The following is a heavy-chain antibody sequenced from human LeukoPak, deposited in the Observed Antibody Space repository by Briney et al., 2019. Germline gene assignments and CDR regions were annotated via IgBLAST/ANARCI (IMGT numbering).Heavy chain of an antibody. CDR1: GGTFSSYA. D-gene: IGHD2-2*01. CDR3: ARVGYCSSTSCCDFDY. CDR2: IIPIFGTA. J-gene: IGHJ4*02. V-gene: IGHV1-69*13. Sequence: SVKVSCKASGGTFSSYAISWVRQAPGQGLEWMGGIIPIFGTANYAQKFQGRVTITADESTSTAYMELSSLRSEDTAVYYCARVGYCSSTSCCDFDYWGQGTLVTVSS.